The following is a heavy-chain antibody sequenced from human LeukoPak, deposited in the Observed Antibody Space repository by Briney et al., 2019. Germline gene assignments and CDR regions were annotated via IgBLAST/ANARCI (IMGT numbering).Heavy chain of an antibody. Sequence: MPGGSLRLSCAASGFTFSSYGMHWVRQAPGKGLEWVSSISSSSSYIYYADSVKGRFTISRDNAKNSLYLQMNSLRAEDTAVYYCARDRTRYGSGSYLAELDYWGQGTLVTVSS. D-gene: IGHD3-10*01. V-gene: IGHV3-21*01. CDR2: ISSSSSYI. CDR1: GFTFSSYG. CDR3: ARDRTRYGSGSYLAELDY. J-gene: IGHJ4*02.